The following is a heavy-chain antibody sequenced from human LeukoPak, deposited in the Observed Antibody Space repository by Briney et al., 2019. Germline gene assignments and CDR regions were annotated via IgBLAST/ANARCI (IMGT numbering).Heavy chain of an antibody. Sequence: SGGSLRLSCVASGFTFNKNALSWVRQAPGKGLEWVSYISSSGSTIYYADSVKGRFTISRDNAKNSLYLQMNSLRAEDTAVYYCARDQAGYFDYWGQGTLVTVSS. V-gene: IGHV3-11*01. J-gene: IGHJ4*02. CDR3: ARDQAGYFDY. D-gene: IGHD6-25*01. CDR1: GFTFNKNA. CDR2: ISSSGSTI.